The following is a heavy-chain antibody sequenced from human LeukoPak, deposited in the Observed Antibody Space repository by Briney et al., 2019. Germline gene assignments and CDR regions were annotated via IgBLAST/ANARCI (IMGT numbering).Heavy chain of an antibody. CDR3: ARSPCGGDCYSGHFQH. D-gene: IGHD2-21*02. V-gene: IGHV5-51*01. Sequence: GESLTISCQGSGYTFTTYWIGWVRQIPGRGLAGMGIIYPGDSDTRYSPSFQGQVTISADKSINTAYLRWSSLKASDTAMYYCARSPCGGDCYSGHFQHWGQGTLVTVSS. J-gene: IGHJ1*01. CDR2: IYPGDSDT. CDR1: GYTFTTYW.